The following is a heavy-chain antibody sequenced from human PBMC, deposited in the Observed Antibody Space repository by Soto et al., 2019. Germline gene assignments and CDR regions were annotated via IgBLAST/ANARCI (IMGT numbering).Heavy chain of an antibody. CDR3: ASGVVRGVQYYYYYGMDV. J-gene: IGHJ6*02. CDR2: MNPNSGNT. CDR1: GYTFTSYD. V-gene: IGHV1-8*01. D-gene: IGHD3-10*01. Sequence: ASVKVSCKASGYTFTSYDINWVRQATGQGLEWMGWMNPNSGNTGYAQKFQGRVTMTRNTSISTAYMELSSLRSEDAAVYYCASGVVRGVQYYYYYGMDVWGQGTTVTVSS.